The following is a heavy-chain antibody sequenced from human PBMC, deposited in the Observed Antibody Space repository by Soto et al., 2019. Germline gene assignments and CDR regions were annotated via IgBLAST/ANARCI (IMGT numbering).Heavy chain of an antibody. CDR2: MNPNSGNT. CDR1: GYTFTSYD. CDR3: ARVIKDYYDSSGYYDY. D-gene: IGHD3-22*01. Sequence: QVQLVQSGAEVKKPGASVKVSRKASGYTFTSYDINWVRQATGQGLEWMGWMNPNSGNTGYAQKFQGRVTMTRNTSISTAYMELSSLRSEDTAVYYCARVIKDYYDSSGYYDYWGQGTLVTVSS. V-gene: IGHV1-8*01. J-gene: IGHJ4*02.